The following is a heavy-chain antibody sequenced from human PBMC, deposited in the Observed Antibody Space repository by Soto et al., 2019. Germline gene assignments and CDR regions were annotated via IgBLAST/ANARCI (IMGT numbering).Heavy chain of an antibody. V-gene: IGHV1-18*01. J-gene: IGHJ4*02. CDR3: ARDLPPVDY. CDR2: IRAYNGNT. Sequence: ASVKVSCKASGYTFTSYAMHWVRQAPGQRLEWMGWIRAYNGNTNYAQKLQGRVTMTTDTSTSTAYMELRSLRSDDTAVYYCARDLPPVDYWGQGTLVTVSS. CDR1: GYTFTSYA.